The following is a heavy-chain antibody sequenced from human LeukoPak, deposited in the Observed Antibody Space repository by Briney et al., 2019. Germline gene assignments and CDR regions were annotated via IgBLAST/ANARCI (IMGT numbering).Heavy chain of an antibody. CDR2: ISGSGGST. V-gene: IGHV3-23*01. J-gene: IGHJ4*02. CDR1: GFTFSSYA. CDR3: ARVRGSYHFDY. D-gene: IGHD1-26*01. Sequence: GGSLRLSCAASGFTFSSYAMSWVRQAPGKGLEWVSAISGSGGSTYYADSVKGRFTISRDNAKNSLYLQMNSLRAEDTAVYYCARVRGSYHFDYWGQGTLVTVSS.